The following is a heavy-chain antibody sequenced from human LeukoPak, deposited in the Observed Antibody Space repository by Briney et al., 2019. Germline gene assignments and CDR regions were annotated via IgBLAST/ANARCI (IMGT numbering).Heavy chain of an antibody. V-gene: IGHV4-59*11. CDR3: AGSGSRGDYYYYMDV. CDR2: IYYSGST. Sequence: SETLSLTCTVSGGSISSHYWSWIRQPPGKGLEWIGYIYYSGSTNYNPSLKSRVTISVDTSKNQFSLKLSSVTAADTAVYYCAGSGSRGDYYYYMDVWGKGTTVTVSS. D-gene: IGHD3-10*01. CDR1: GGSISSHY. J-gene: IGHJ6*03.